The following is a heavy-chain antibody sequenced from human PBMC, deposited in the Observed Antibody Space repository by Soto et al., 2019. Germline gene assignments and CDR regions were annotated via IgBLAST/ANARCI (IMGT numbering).Heavy chain of an antibody. CDR1: GGSISSGGYY. D-gene: IGHD2-15*01. CDR2: IYYSGST. J-gene: IGHJ4*03. V-gene: IGHV4-31*03. Sequence: PSETLSLTCTVSGGSISSGGYYWSWIRQHPGKGLECIGYIYYSGSTYYNPSLKSRVTISVDTSKNQFSLKLSSVTAADTAVYYCARDTRVAATPRILYFDYWGQGTKVTVSS. CDR3: ARDTRVAATPRILYFDY.